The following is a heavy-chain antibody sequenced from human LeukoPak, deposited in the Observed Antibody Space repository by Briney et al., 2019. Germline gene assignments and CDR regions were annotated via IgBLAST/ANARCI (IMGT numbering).Heavy chain of an antibody. Sequence: AVKVPCKASGGTFSSYAISWVRQDPGQRLEGMGGIIPIFGTANYAQKFQGRVTITTDESTSAAYMELSSLRSEDTAVYYCASSSSWANYYYYMDVWGKGTTVTVSS. CDR2: IIPIFGTA. V-gene: IGHV1-69*05. J-gene: IGHJ6*03. CDR3: ASSSSWANYYYYMDV. D-gene: IGHD6-13*01. CDR1: GGTFSSYA.